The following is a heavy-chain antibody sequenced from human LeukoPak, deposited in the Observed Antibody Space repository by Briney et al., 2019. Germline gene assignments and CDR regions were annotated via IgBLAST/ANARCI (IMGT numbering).Heavy chain of an antibody. CDR1: GYTFTDYY. J-gene: IGHJ5*02. V-gene: IGHV1-2*02. D-gene: IGHD5/OR15-5a*01. CDR2: INPDNGGT. Sequence: ASVKVSCRASGYTFTDYYIHWVRQAPGQGLEWMGWINPDNGGTNYAQKFQGRVTMTRDTSIRTVYMDLSRLTSDDTAVYYCATSSSVTHTRDPWGQGTLVTVSS. CDR3: ATSSSVTHTRDP.